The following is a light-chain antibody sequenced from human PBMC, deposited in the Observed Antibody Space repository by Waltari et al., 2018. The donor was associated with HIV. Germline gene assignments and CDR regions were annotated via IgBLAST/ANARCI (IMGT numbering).Light chain of an antibody. CDR3: LLYYSGAWV. CDR1: AGSVTSGHY. V-gene: IGLV7-46*01. CDR2: DTC. Sequence: QAVVTQEPSLTVSPGGTVTLTCGSSAGSVTSGHYPYWFQQKPGQAPRTVIYDTCNKQAWTPARFSGSLRGGRAALTLSGAQPEDEADDYCLLYYSGAWVFGGGTRLTVL. J-gene: IGLJ3*02.